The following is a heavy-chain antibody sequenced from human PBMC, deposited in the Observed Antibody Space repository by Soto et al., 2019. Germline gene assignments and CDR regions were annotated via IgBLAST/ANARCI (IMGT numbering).Heavy chain of an antibody. CDR3: ARAGYSNSYYYYYYMDV. V-gene: IGHV3-33*01. CDR1: GFTFSSYG. Sequence: QVQLVESGGGVVQPGRSLRLSCAASGFTFSSYGMHWVRQAPGQGLEWVAVIWYDGSNKYYADSVKGRFTISRDNSKNTLYLQMNSLRAEDTAVYYGARAGYSNSYYYYYYMDVWGKGTTVTV. CDR2: IWYDGSNK. J-gene: IGHJ6*03. D-gene: IGHD4-4*01.